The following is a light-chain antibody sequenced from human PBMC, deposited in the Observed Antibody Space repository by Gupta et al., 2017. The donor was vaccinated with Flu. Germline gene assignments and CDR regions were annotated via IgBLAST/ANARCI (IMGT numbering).Light chain of an antibody. Sequence: KTARITCGGNNMGSKSVHWYQQKPGQAPVLVVHDDFDRPSGIPERFSGSNSGNTATLTISKVEAGDEADYYCQVWDSSSDHPGVFGGGTKLTVL. J-gene: IGLJ2*01. V-gene: IGLV3-21*03. CDR1: NMGSKS. CDR3: QVWDSSSDHPGV. CDR2: DDF.